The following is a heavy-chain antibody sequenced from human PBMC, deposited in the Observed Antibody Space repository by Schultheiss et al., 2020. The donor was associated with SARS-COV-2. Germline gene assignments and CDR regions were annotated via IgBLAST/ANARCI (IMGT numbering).Heavy chain of an antibody. CDR1: GFTFSSYA. D-gene: IGHD3-10*01. Sequence: GGSLRLSCAASGFTFSSYAMSRVRQAPGKGLEWVSAISGSGGSTYYADSVKGRFTISRDNSKNTLYLQMNSLRAEDTAVYYCASTPGEVLLWFGELLSYWGQGTLVTVSS. V-gene: IGHV3-23*01. CDR3: ASTPGEVLLWFGELLSY. CDR2: ISGSGGST. J-gene: IGHJ4*02.